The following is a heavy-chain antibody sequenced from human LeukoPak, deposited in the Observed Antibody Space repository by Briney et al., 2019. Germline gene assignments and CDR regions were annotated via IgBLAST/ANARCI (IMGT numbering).Heavy chain of an antibody. V-gene: IGHV1-46*01. J-gene: IGHJ5*02. CDR3: ARDNSVGDVAWWFDP. CDR1: GYTFTIYG. D-gene: IGHD1-26*01. CDR2: INPSGSST. Sequence: ASVKVSCKAAGYTFTIYGISWVRQAPGQGLEWLGLINPSGSSTLYAQQFQGRVTMTRDMSTTTDYMELSSMRSEDTAVYYCARDNSVGDVAWWFDPWGQGTLVTVSS.